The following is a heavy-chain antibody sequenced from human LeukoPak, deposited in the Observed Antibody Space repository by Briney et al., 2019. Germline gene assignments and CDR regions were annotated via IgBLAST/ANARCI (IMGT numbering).Heavy chain of an antibody. D-gene: IGHD6-13*01. CDR2: IYYSGST. V-gene: IGHV4-39*07. Sequence: PSETLSLTCTVSGGPVSSSSYYWGWIRQPPGKGLEWIGSIYYSGSTYYNPSLKSRVSISVDTSKNQFSLKLSSVTAADTAVYFCARAYRSSWYANWFDPWGQGTLVTVSS. CDR3: ARAYRSSWYANWFDP. J-gene: IGHJ5*02. CDR1: GGPVSSSSYY.